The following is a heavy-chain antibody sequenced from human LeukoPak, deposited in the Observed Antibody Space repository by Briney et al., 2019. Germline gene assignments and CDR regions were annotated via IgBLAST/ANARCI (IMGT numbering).Heavy chain of an antibody. Sequence: GASVKVSCKASGYTFTGYYMHWVRQAPGQGLEWMGWINPNSGGTNYAQKFQGRVTMARDTSISTAYMELSRLRSDDTAVYYCARDGGRGYSYGYGTWGQGTLVTVSS. J-gene: IGHJ5*02. V-gene: IGHV1-2*02. CDR1: GYTFTGYY. CDR3: ARDGGRGYSYGYGT. D-gene: IGHD5-18*01. CDR2: INPNSGGT.